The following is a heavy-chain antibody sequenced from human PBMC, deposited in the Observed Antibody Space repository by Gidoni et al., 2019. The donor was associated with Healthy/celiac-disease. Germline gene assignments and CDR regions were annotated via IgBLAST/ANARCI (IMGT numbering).Heavy chain of an antibody. CDR2: IYTGGRT. V-gene: IGHV4-61*02. CDR3: ARDSSGHWNAHWFDP. CDR1: GGSIRSGSSY. Sequence: QEQPQESCPGLVKPSQTLSLTCTVSGGSIRSGSSYWSWSRQPAGKVLEWIGRIYTGGRTNYKPPLKSGITIIVDTSKNRFSLKQSSVTAADTAVYYCARDSSGHWNAHWFDPWGQGTLVTVSS. J-gene: IGHJ5*02. D-gene: IGHD1-1*01.